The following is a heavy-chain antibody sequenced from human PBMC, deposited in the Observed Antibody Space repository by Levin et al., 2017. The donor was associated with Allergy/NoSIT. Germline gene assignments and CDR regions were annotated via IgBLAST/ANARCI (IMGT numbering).Heavy chain of an antibody. J-gene: IGHJ4*02. V-gene: IGHV4-39*01. D-gene: IGHD3-16*01. Sequence: SETLSLTCTVSGGSISTSSYYWAWIRQPPGTGLEWIASIYYSGSTYYNPSLKSRVTISADMSTNQFSLQLTSVTAADTAVYFCARLWRSGGAQGFDYWGQGTLVTVSS. CDR1: GGSISTSSYY. CDR3: ARLWRSGGAQGFDY. CDR2: IYYSGST.